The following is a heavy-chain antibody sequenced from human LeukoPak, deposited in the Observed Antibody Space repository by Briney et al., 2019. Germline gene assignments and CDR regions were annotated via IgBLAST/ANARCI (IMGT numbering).Heavy chain of an antibody. D-gene: IGHD3-22*01. CDR3: ARDYYYDSSGYYYYYYMDV. CDR2: IKQDGSEK. CDR1: GFTFSSYW. Sequence: QPGGSLRLSCAASGFTFSSYWMSWVRQAPGKGLEWVANIKQDGSEKYYVDSVKGRFTIPRDNAKNSLYLQMNSLRAEDTAVYYCARDYYYDSSGYYYYYYMDVWGKGTTVTVSS. V-gene: IGHV3-7*01. J-gene: IGHJ6*03.